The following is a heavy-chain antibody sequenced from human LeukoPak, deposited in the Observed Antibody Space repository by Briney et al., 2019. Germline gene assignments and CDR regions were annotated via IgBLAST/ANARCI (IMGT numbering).Heavy chain of an antibody. J-gene: IGHJ4*02. CDR3: ARDQRDGYSFDY. CDR2: LYNSGST. Sequence: SETLSLTCTVSDDSISGTSYHWGWIRQPPGKGLEWIGNLYNSGSTYYNPSLKSRVTISVDRSKNQFSLKLSSVTAADTAVYYCARDQRDGYSFDYWGQGTLVTVSS. D-gene: IGHD5-24*01. V-gene: IGHV4-39*07. CDR1: DDSISGTSYH.